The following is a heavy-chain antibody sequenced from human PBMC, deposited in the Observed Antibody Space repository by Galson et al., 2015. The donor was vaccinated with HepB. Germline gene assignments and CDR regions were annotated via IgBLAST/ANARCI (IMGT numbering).Heavy chain of an antibody. Sequence: SLRLSCAASGFTFSNAWMNWVRQAPGKGLEWVGRIKSKTDGGTTDYAAPVKGRFTISRDDSKNTLYLQMNSLKTEDTAVYYCTTGPHNCSSTSCPLKDKPFYDFWSSVTDDYYYYYMDVWGKGTTVTVSS. CDR2: IKSKTDGGTT. CDR1: GFTFSNAW. V-gene: IGHV3-15*07. D-gene: IGHD2-2*01. CDR3: TTGPHNCSSTSCPLKDKPFYDFWSSVTDDYYYYYMDV. J-gene: IGHJ6*03.